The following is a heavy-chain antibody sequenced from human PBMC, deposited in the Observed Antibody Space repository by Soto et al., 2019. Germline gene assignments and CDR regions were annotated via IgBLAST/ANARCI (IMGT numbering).Heavy chain of an antibody. CDR3: ARPGYCSGGSCYDNWFDP. CDR2: ISYDGSNK. J-gene: IGHJ5*02. Sequence: QVQLVESGGGVVQPGRSLRLSCAASGFTFSSYAMHWVRQAPGKGLEWVAVISYDGSNKYYADSVKGRFTISRDNSKNTLYLQMNSLRAEGTAVYYCARPGYCSGGSCYDNWFDPWGQGTLVTVSS. V-gene: IGHV3-30-3*01. D-gene: IGHD2-15*01. CDR1: GFTFSSYA.